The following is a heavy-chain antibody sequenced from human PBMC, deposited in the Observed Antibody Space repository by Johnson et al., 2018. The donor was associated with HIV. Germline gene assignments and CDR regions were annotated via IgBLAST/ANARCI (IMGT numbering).Heavy chain of an antibody. CDR1: GFTFSSYA. V-gene: IGHV3-23*04. J-gene: IGHJ3*02. Sequence: VQLVESGGGLVQSGGSLRLSCAASGFTFSSYAMNCVRQAPGKGLEWVSVISGSGGSTYYADSVKGRFTISRDNSKNTLNLQMNTLRVEDTAVYYCARGRWAPPPDAFDIWGQGTMVTVSS. CDR3: ARGRWAPPPDAFDI. D-gene: IGHD4-23*01. CDR2: ISGSGGST.